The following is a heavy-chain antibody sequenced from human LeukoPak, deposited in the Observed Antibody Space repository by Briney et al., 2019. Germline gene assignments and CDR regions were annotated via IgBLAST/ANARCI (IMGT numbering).Heavy chain of an antibody. CDR1: GYSISRGSY. Sequence: SETLSLTCAVSGYSISRGSYWGWIRQPPGKGLEWIGIVYHSGSAYYNPSLKSRVTISVDPSKNQFSLKLTSVTAADTAVYYCAVGLHSGQFAFDIWGQGTMVTVSS. CDR3: AVGLHSGQFAFDI. D-gene: IGHD5-24*01. V-gene: IGHV4-38-2*01. CDR2: VYHSGSA. J-gene: IGHJ3*02.